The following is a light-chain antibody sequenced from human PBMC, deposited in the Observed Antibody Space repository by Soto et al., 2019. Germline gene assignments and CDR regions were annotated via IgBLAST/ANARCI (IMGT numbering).Light chain of an antibody. J-gene: IGKJ5*01. CDR2: LGS. CDR1: QSLLHSNGYNY. Sequence: DIVMTQSPLSPPVTPGQPASISCRSSQSLLHSNGYNYLDWYLQTPGQSPQLLIYLGSNRASGVVAGCIGSGSGTDFTLKIGRVEAEDVGGYYYLQPLQPLITFGQGTGLEIK. CDR3: LQPLQPLIT. V-gene: IGKV2-28*01.